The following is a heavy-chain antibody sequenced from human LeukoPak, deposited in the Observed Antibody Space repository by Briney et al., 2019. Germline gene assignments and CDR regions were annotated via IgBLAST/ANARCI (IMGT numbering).Heavy chain of an antibody. V-gene: IGHV4-39*01. Sequence: SETLSLTCTVSGCSISSSSYYWGWIRQPPGKGLEWIGSIYYSGSTYYNPSLKSRVTISVDTSKNQFSLKLSSVTAADTAVYYCARLGEMATTYFDYWGQGTLVTVSS. J-gene: IGHJ4*02. CDR1: GCSISSSSYY. D-gene: IGHD5-24*01. CDR3: ARLGEMATTYFDY. CDR2: IYYSGST.